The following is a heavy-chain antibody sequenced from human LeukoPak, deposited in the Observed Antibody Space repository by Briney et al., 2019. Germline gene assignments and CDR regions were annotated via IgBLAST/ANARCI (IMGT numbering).Heavy chain of an antibody. J-gene: IGHJ4*02. D-gene: IGHD6-6*01. CDR3: ARLNWQLDHYFDY. CDR1: GFSFSTYW. Sequence: GGSLRLSCAASGFSFSTYWMHWVRQAPGKGLGWVSRINSDGSGTDYADSVKGRFSISRDNGKNTVYLQMNSLRAEDTAVYYCARLNWQLDHYFDYWGQGTPVTVSS. CDR2: INSDGSGT. V-gene: IGHV3-74*01.